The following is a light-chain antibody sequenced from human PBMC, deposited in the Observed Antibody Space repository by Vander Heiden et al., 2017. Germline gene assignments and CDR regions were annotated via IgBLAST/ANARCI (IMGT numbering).Light chain of an antibody. CDR3: QAWDSSPVG. CDR1: KLGDKY. V-gene: IGLV3-1*01. Sequence: SYELTQPPSVSVSPGQTASITCSGDKLGDKYACWYQQKPGQSPVLGIYQDSKRPSGIPERFSGSNSGKKATLTISGTQAMEEADDYCQAWDSSPVGFGGGTKMTVL. CDR2: QDS. J-gene: IGLJ2*01.